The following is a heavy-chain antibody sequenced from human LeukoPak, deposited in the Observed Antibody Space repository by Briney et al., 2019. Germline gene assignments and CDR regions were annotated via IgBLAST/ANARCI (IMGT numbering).Heavy chain of an antibody. J-gene: IGHJ5*02. Sequence: SETLSLTCTVSGGSISSYYWSWIRQPPGKGLEWIGYIYYSGSTNYNPSLRSRVTISVDTSKNQFSLKLSSVTAADTAVYYCARAVYSTSWSVPPWFDPWGQGTLVTVSS. V-gene: IGHV4-59*01. D-gene: IGHD6-13*01. CDR1: GGSISSYY. CDR3: ARAVYSTSWSVPPWFDP. CDR2: IYYSGST.